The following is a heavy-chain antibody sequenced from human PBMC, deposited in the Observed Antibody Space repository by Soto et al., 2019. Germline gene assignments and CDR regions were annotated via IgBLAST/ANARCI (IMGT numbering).Heavy chain of an antibody. V-gene: IGHV1-69*02. D-gene: IGHD1-1*01. CDR3: ARSTLVVLNYFES. Sequence: QVQLAQSGTEVKKPGSSVKVSCKASGDTFRNYPINWVRQAPGQGLEWMGSIFPLTDIPDYAQKFQARLTISADKSTSTAYMELSGLTSDDTAMYFCARSTLVVLNYFESWGQGTLVTVSS. CDR2: IFPLTDIP. J-gene: IGHJ4*02. CDR1: GDTFRNYP.